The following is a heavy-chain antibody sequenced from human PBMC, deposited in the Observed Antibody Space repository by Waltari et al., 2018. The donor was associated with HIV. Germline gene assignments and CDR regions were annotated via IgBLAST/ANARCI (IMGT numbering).Heavy chain of an antibody. J-gene: IGHJ6*02. CDR2: FDTEDDET. V-gene: IGHV1-24*01. Sequence: QVQLIQSGAEVKKPGASVKVSCKVFGYTLTELSMHWVRQAPGKGLEWMGGFDTEDDETIYAQKFQGRVTMTEDTSTDSAYRELSSLTSEDTAVYYCATGGGTTSIQLYDLDVWGQGTTVTVSS. CDR1: GYTLTELS. D-gene: IGHD1-26*01. CDR3: ATGGGTTSIQLYDLDV.